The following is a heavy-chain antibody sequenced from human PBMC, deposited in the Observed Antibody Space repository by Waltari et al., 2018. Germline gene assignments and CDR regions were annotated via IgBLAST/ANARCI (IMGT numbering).Heavy chain of an antibody. CDR2: NIPDFGTA. CDR1: GGTFSSYA. J-gene: IGHJ5*02. Sequence: QVQLVQSGAEVKKPGSSVKVSCKASGGTFSSYAISWVRQAPGHGLEWMGVNIPDFGTANYEQKVQGRVTITADESTSTAYMELSSLRSEDTTVYYCAGGGTTVTTLSWFDPWGQGTLVTVSS. V-gene: IGHV1-69*13. D-gene: IGHD4-17*01. CDR3: AGGGTTVTTLSWFDP.